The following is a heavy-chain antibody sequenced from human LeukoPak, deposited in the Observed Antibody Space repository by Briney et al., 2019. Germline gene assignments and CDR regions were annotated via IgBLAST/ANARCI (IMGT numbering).Heavy chain of an antibody. CDR3: ARLIVVVPARKDY. V-gene: IGHV1-2*02. CDR1: GYTFTGYY. D-gene: IGHD2-2*01. CDR2: INPNSGGT. Sequence: ASVKVSCKASGYTFTGYYMHWVRQAPGQGLEWMGWINPNSGGTNYAQKFQGRVTMTRDTSISTAYMELSRLRSDDTAVYYCARLIVVVPARKDYWGQGTLVTVSS. J-gene: IGHJ4*02.